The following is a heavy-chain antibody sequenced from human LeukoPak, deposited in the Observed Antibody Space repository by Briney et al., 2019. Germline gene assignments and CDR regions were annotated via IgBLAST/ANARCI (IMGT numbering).Heavy chain of an antibody. CDR2: IRYDGSNK. V-gene: IGHV3-30*02. CDR3: AKDGTFLAVAGTLGDY. Sequence: GGSLRLSCAASGFTFSSYGVHWVRQAPGKGLEWVAFIRYDGSNKYYADSVKGRFTISRDNSKNTLYLQMNSLRAEDTAVYYCAKDGTFLAVAGTLGDYWGQGTLVTVSS. CDR1: GFTFSSYG. D-gene: IGHD6-19*01. J-gene: IGHJ4*02.